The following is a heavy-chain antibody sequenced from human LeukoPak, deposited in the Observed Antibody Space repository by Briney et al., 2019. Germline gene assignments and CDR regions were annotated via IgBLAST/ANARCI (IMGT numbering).Heavy chain of an antibody. V-gene: IGHV4-34*01. Sequence: SETLSLTCAVYGGSFSGYYWSWIRQPPGKGLEWIGEINHSGSTNYNPSLKSRVTISVDTSKNQFSLKLSSVTADDTAVYYCARDGYYGSGSYMEIDYWGQGTLVTVSS. D-gene: IGHD3-10*01. CDR3: ARDGYYGSGSYMEIDY. CDR2: INHSGST. J-gene: IGHJ4*02. CDR1: GGSFSGYY.